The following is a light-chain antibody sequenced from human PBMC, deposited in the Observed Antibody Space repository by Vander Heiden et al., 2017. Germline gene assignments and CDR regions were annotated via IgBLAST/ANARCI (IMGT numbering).Light chain of an antibody. CDR3: GTWDVSRSNWV. J-gene: IGLJ3*02. Sequence: QSVLAQPPSASGTPGPRVTISCSGGASNIGSHGVNWYHQRPGAAPRLVIYDNGRRPSGVPDRLSGAKSGTSASLAISGLQSEDEGDYYCGTWDVSRSNWVFGGGTKLTVL. CDR1: ASNIGSHG. CDR2: DNG. V-gene: IGLV1-44*01.